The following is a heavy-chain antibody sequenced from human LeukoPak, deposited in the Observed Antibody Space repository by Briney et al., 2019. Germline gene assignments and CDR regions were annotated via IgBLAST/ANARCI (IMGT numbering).Heavy chain of an antibody. D-gene: IGHD2-8*01. CDR3: ARGSPGHGGNTKGYAFDY. V-gene: IGHV1-18*01. CDR2: ISAYNCNK. J-gene: IGHJ4*02. CDR1: GYTFTSYG. Sequence: GSSVKVSCKTSGYTFTSYGISWVRQAPGQGLEGMGWISAYNCNKNYAQKLQGRVTMTTDTSTRTAYMELRSLRSDDTAVYYCARGSPGHGGNTKGYAFDYWGPGTMVTVSS.